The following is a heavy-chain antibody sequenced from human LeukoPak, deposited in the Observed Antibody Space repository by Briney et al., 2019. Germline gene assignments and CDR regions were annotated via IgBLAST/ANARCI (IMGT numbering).Heavy chain of an antibody. D-gene: IGHD6-19*01. CDR1: GFTFSSYW. CDR2: IKQDGSEK. J-gene: IGHJ6*02. Sequence: GGSLRLSCAASGFTFSSYWMSWVRQAPGKGLEWVANIKQDGSEKYYVDSVKGRFTISRDNAKNSLYLQMNSLRAEDTTMYYCARDSSGPHYGMDVWGQGTTVTVSS. V-gene: IGHV3-7*01. CDR3: ARDSSGPHYGMDV.